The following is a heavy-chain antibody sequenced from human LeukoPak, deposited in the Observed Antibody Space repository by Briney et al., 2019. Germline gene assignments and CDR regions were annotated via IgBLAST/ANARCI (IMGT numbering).Heavy chain of an antibody. CDR2: INHSGST. J-gene: IGHJ5*02. CDR1: GGPFVGYY. Sequence: PSETLSLTSAVMGGPFVGYYWTWIRKPPGKGLKGIGEINHSGSTNYNPSIKTRVTISVDTSKNRFSLKLSSVTAADTAVYYCARVKGRIAAAGTVWFDPWGQGTLVTVSS. CDR3: ARVKGRIAAAGTVWFDP. D-gene: IGHD6-13*01. V-gene: IGHV4-34*01.